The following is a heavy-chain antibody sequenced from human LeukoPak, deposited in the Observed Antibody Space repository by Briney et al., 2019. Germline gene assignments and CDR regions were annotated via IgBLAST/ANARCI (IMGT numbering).Heavy chain of an antibody. CDR1: GFTFSSYS. J-gene: IGHJ4*02. CDR3: ARGDYYDSSGYYATEFDY. D-gene: IGHD3-22*01. CDR2: ISSSSSYI. V-gene: IGHV3-21*01. Sequence: PGGSLRLSCAASGFTFSSYSMNWVRQAPGKGLEWVSSISSSSSYIYYADSMKGRFTISRDNAKNSLYLQMNSLRAEDTAVYYCARGDYYDSSGYYATEFDYWGQGTLVTVSS.